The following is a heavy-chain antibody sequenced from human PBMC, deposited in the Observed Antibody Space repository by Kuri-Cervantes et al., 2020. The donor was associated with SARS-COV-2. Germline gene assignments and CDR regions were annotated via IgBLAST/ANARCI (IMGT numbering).Heavy chain of an antibody. CDR2: IIPIFGTA. CDR1: GGTFSSYA. V-gene: IGHV1-69*13. J-gene: IGHJ5*02. CDR3: ARGGWKRGSCSGGSCYSQGSNWFDP. D-gene: IGHD2-15*01. Sequence: SVKVSCKASGGTFSSYAISWVRQAPGQGLEWMGGIIPIFGTANYAQKFQGRVTITADESTSTAYMELSSLRSEDTAVYYCARGGWKRGSCSGGSCYSQGSNWFDPWGQGTLVTVSS.